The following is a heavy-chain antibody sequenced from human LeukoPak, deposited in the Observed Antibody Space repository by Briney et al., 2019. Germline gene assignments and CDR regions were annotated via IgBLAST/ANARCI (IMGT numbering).Heavy chain of an antibody. CDR2: MNPNSGNT. V-gene: IGHV1-8*01. J-gene: IGHJ4*02. CDR3: ARSSTIFGVVIMNY. Sequence: GASVKVSCKASGYTFTSYDINWVRQAPGQGVEWMGWMNPNSGNTGYAQKFQGRVTMTRNTSISTAYMELSSLRSEDTAVYYCARSSTIFGVVIMNYWGQGTLVTVSS. CDR1: GYTFTSYD. D-gene: IGHD3-3*01.